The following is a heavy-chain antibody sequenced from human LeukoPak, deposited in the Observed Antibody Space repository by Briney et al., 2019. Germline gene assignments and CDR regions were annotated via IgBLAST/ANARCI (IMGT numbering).Heavy chain of an antibody. V-gene: IGHV3-21*01. CDR3: AREYCSGGSCYFDY. CDR2: ISSSSSYI. J-gene: IGHJ4*02. Sequence: GGSLRLSCAASGFTFSSYSMNWVRQAPGKGLEWVPSISSSSSYIYYADSVKGRFTISRDNAKNSLYLQMNSLRAEDTAVYYCAREYCSGGSCYFDYWGQGTLVTVSS. CDR1: GFTFSSYS. D-gene: IGHD2-15*01.